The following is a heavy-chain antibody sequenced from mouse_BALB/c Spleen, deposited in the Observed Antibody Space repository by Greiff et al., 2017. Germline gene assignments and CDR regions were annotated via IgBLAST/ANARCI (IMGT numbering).Heavy chain of an antibody. J-gene: IGHJ3*01. CDR2: INPNNGGT. D-gene: IGHD3-1*01. CDR3: ATARAFAY. V-gene: IGHV1-18*01. CDR1: GYTFTDYN. Sequence: EVQLVESGPELVKPGASVKIPCKASGYTFTDYNMDWVKQSHGKSLEWIGDINPNNGGTIYNQKFKGKATLTVDKSSSTAYMELRSLTSEDTAVYYCATARAFAYWGQGTLVTVSA.